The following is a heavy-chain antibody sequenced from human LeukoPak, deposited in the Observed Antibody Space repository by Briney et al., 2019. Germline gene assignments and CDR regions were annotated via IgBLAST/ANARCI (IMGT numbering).Heavy chain of an antibody. D-gene: IGHD2-2*01. CDR1: GYTFTSYG. J-gene: IGHJ4*02. Sequence: ASVKVSCKASGYTFTSYGISWVRQAPGQGLEWMGWISAYNGNTNYAQKLQGRVTMTTDTSTSTAYMELRSLRSDDTAVYYCARDRLGFVVVPAAIPERNFDYWGQGTLVTVSS. CDR3: ARDRLGFVVVPAAIPERNFDY. CDR2: ISAYNGNT. V-gene: IGHV1-18*01.